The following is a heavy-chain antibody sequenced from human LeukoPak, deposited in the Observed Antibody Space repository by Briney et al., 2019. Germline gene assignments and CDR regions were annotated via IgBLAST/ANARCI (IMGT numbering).Heavy chain of an antibody. CDR1: GGSFSGYY. J-gene: IGHJ1*01. V-gene: IGHV4-34*01. D-gene: IGHD6-13*01. Sequence: PSETLSLTCAVCGGSFSGYYWSWIRQPPGKGLEWIGEINHSGSTNYNPSLKSRVTISVDTSKNQFSLKLSSVTAADTAVYYCARHGDSNLEYFQHWGQGTLVTVSS. CDR2: INHSGST. CDR3: ARHGDSNLEYFQH.